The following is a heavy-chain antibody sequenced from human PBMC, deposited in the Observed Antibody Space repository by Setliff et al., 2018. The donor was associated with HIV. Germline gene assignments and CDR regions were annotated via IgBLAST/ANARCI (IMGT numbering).Heavy chain of an antibody. CDR3: ARGYYNFWSGYYDSRFPNPIDAFDI. J-gene: IGHJ3*02. Sequence: ASVKVSCKASGYTFSSYGISWVRQAPGQGVEWMGWISAYNGNTNYAQKLQGRVTMTTDTSTSTAYMELRSLRSDYTAVYYCARGYYNFWSGYYDSRFPNPIDAFDIWGQGTMVTVSS. CDR2: ISAYNGNT. CDR1: GYTFSSYG. V-gene: IGHV1-18*01. D-gene: IGHD3-3*01.